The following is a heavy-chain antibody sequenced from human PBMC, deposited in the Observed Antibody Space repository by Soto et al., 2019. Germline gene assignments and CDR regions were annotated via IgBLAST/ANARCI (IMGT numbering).Heavy chain of an antibody. CDR1: GFTFDDYT. D-gene: IGHD5-18*01. CDR2: ISWDGGST. CDR3: ARLYSSRMDV. V-gene: IGHV3-43*01. J-gene: IGHJ6*02. Sequence: GGSLRLSCAASGFTFDDYTMHWVRQAPGKGLEWVSLISWDGGSTYYADSVKGRFTISRDNSKNSLYLQMNSLRTEDTALYYCARLYSSRMDVWGQGTTVTVSS.